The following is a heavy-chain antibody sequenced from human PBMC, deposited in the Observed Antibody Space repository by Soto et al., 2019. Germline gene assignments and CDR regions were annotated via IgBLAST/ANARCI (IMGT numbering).Heavy chain of an antibody. CDR2: IYHSGST. CDR1: GCSISSGGYS. Sequence: NPSETLSLTCGVSGCSISSGGYSWSWIRQPPGKGLEWIGYIYHSGSTYYNPSLKSRVTISVDRSKNQFSLKLSSVTAADTAVYYCAREKKYYDSSGPEYYFDYWGQGTLVTVSS. D-gene: IGHD3-22*01. V-gene: IGHV4-30-2*01. J-gene: IGHJ4*02. CDR3: AREKKYYDSSGPEYYFDY.